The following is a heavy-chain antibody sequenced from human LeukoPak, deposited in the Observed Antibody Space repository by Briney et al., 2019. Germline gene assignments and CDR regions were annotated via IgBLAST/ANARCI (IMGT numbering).Heavy chain of an antibody. Sequence: VASVKVSCKASGGTFSSYAISWVRQAPGQGLEWMGGIIPIFGTANYAQKFQGRVTITADESTSTAYMELSSLRSEDTAVYYCAKGSVNYYDSSGYWDDYWGQGTLVTVSS. CDR1: GGTFSSYA. J-gene: IGHJ4*02. D-gene: IGHD3-22*01. CDR3: AKGSVNYYDSSGYWDDY. CDR2: IIPIFGTA. V-gene: IGHV1-69*13.